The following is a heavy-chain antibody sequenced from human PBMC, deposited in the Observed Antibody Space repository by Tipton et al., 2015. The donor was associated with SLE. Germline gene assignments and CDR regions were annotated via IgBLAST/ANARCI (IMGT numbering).Heavy chain of an antibody. CDR3: ARGREWNWSPYYMDV. Sequence: TLSLTCTVSGDSVKRRYWIRVRQPAGRGLAWLAYRFHDGNINYNPSLKNRLTMSVDTSRDQFSLTLNSVTAADTGIYYCARGREWNWSPYYMDVWGKGTTVTVSS. J-gene: IGHJ6*03. CDR1: GDSVKRRY. D-gene: IGHD1-1*01. V-gene: IGHV4-59*02. CDR2: RFHDGNI.